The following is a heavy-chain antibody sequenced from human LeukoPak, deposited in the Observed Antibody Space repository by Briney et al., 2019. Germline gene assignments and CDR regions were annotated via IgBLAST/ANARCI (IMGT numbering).Heavy chain of an antibody. D-gene: IGHD6-13*01. Sequence: GGSLRLSCAASGFTFSSYAMHWVRQAPGKGLEWVAVISYDGSNKYYADSVKGRFTISRDNSKNTLYLQMNSLRAEDTAVYYCARGPAATDVYYFDYWGQGTLVTVSS. V-gene: IGHV3-30*04. CDR3: ARGPAATDVYYFDY. CDR2: ISYDGSNK. J-gene: IGHJ4*02. CDR1: GFTFSSYA.